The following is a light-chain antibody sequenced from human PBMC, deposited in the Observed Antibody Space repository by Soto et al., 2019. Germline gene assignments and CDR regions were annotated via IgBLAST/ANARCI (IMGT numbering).Light chain of an antibody. CDR3: QQYNNLWT. V-gene: IGKV3-15*01. Sequence: EVVMTQSPATLSVSPGERATLSCRASQSVSNNLAWYQQKPGQAPRLLIYGASTRATGIPARFSGRGSGTESTLTIISLQSEDFAVYYWQQYNNLWTFGQGTKVEIK. CDR2: GAS. CDR1: QSVSNN. J-gene: IGKJ1*01.